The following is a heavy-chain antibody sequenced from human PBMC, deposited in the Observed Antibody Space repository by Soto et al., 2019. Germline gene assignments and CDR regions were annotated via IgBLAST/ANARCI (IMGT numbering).Heavy chain of an antibody. Sequence: QVQLVQSGAEVKKPGASVKVSCKASGYTFTGYYMHWVRQAPGQGLEWMGWINPNSGGTNYAQKFQGWVTMTRDTAVSKAHMELSRLRSDDTAVYYCAGGWGRNSGRRTWFGPWGQGSLVTVSS. CDR3: AGGWGRNSGRRTWFGP. CDR1: GYTFTGYY. J-gene: IGHJ5*02. V-gene: IGHV1-2*04. D-gene: IGHD4-4*01. CDR2: INPNSGGT.